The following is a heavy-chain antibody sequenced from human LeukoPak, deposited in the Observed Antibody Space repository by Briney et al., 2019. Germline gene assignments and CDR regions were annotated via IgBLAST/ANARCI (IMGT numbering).Heavy chain of an antibody. CDR3: ARGGSSGLRGWCDP. CDR2: INHSGST. J-gene: IGHJ5*02. D-gene: IGHD6-19*01. CDR1: GGPLRGYY. V-gene: IGHV4-34*01. Sequence: SDTRSLPCAVYGGPLRGYYWSWIRQPPGKGLEWIGEINHSGSTNYNPSLKSRVTISVDTSKNQFSLKLSSVTAADTAVYYCARGGSSGLRGWCDPWGHGKLGTVSS.